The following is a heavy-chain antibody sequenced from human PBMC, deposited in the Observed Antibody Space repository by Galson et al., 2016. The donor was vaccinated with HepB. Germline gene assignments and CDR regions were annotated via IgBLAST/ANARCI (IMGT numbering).Heavy chain of an antibody. CDR1: GFTLSSYN. V-gene: IGHV3-48*03. D-gene: IGHD6-19*01. CDR3: ARDPWGIAVTGTRLDWYFDL. Sequence: SLRLSCAAAGFTLSSYNMNWVRQTPGKGLEWISYISASGRSIYNADSVKGRFTIYRDNAKNSLYLQMNSLRAEDTAIYYCARDPWGIAVTGTRLDWYFDLWGRGTLVAVSS. J-gene: IGHJ2*01. CDR2: ISASGRSI.